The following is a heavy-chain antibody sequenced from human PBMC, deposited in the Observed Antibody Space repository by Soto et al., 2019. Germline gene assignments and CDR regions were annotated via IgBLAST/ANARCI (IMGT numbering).Heavy chain of an antibody. V-gene: IGHV1-3*01. Sequence: ASVKVSCKASGYTFTSYAMHWVRQAPGQRLEWMGWINAGNGNTKYSQKFQGRVTITRDTSASTAYMELSSLRSEDTAVYYCARERRGSGSWYLYFDYWGQGTLVTVYS. D-gene: IGHD6-13*01. CDR2: INAGNGNT. J-gene: IGHJ4*02. CDR3: ARERRGSGSWYLYFDY. CDR1: GYTFTSYA.